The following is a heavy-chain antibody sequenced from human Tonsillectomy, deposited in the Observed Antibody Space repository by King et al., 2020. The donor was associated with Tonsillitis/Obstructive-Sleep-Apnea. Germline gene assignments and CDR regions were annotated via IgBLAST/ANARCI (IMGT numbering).Heavy chain of an antibody. CDR2: ISSSSSYI. D-gene: IGHD4-17*01. Sequence: EVQLVESGGGLVKPGGSLRLSCAASGFTFSSYSMNWVRQAPGKGLEWVSSISSSSSYIYYADSVKGRFTISRDNAKNSPYLQMNSLRAEDTAVYYCARGEATVNKMDYWGQGTLVTVSS. CDR3: ARGEATVNKMDY. J-gene: IGHJ4*02. V-gene: IGHV3-21*01. CDR1: GFTFSSYS.